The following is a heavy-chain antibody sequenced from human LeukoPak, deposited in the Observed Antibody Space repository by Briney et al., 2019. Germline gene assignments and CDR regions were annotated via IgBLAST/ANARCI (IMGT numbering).Heavy chain of an antibody. CDR2: IYYSGSM. D-gene: IGHD4-11*01. J-gene: IGHJ4*02. V-gene: IGHV4-39*01. Sequence: SETLSLTCSVSGGPISGSSYYWGWIRQPPGKGLEWIGSIYYSGSMYYNPSLRSRVTISVDTSKNQFSLKLSSVTAADTAVYYCARHYSNYGTWDYWGQGTLVTVSS. CDR1: GGPISGSSYY. CDR3: ARHYSNYGTWDY.